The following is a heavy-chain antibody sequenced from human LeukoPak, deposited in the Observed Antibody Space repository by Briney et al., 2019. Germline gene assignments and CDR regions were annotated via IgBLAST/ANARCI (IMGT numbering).Heavy chain of an antibody. CDR2: INHSGST. Sequence: SETLSLTCAVYGGSFSGYYWSWIRQPPGKGLEWIGEINHSGSTNYNPSLKSRVTISVDTSKNQFSLKLSSVTAADTAVYYCARGYVDTARVPYNWFDPWGQGTLVTVSS. J-gene: IGHJ5*02. CDR1: GGSFSGYY. CDR3: ARGYVDTARVPYNWFDP. D-gene: IGHD5-18*01. V-gene: IGHV4-34*01.